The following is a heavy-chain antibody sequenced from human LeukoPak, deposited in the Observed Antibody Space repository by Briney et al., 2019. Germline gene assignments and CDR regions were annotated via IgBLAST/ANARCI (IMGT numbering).Heavy chain of an antibody. CDR2: ISGSGGGT. CDR3: ARGGGDYNPFDY. J-gene: IGHJ4*02. D-gene: IGHD4-17*01. V-gene: IGHV3-23*01. CDR1: GFTFSSIA. Sequence: GGSLRLSCAASGFTFSSIAMSWVREAPDKGLEWVSTISGSGGGTYYADSVKGRFTISRHNSKNTLYLQINSLRPEDTAVYYCARGGGDYNPFDYWGQGTLVTVSS.